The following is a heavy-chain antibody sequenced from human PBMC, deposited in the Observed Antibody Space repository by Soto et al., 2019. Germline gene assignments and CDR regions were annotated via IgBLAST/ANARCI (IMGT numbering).Heavy chain of an antibody. D-gene: IGHD1-7*01. CDR3: ARGTTGYNWNYVHWFDP. J-gene: IGHJ5*02. CDR1: GYTFTSYA. V-gene: IGHV7-4-1*01. Sequence: ASVKVSCKASGYTFTSYAMNWVRQAPGQGLEWMGWINTNTGNPTYAQGFTGRFVFSLDTSVSTAYLQICSLKAEDTAVYYCARGTTGYNWNYVHWFDPWRQGTLVTVSS. CDR2: INTNTGNP.